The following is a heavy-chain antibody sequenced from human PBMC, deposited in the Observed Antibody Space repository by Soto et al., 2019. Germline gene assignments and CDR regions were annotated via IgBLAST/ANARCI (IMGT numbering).Heavy chain of an antibody. Sequence: EVPLLESGGGLVQPGGSLRLSCAASGFTFSSYAMNWVRQAPGKGLEWVSVISGSDGSTYYADSVKGRFTISRDNSRTTRNLQMNGWRAEDRAVYYWAGPTTSCYFDYWGQGTWATVTS. D-gene: IGHD2-2*01. CDR3: AGPTTSCYFDY. V-gene: IGHV3-23*01. CDR1: GFTFSSYA. CDR2: ISGSDGST. J-gene: IGHJ4*02.